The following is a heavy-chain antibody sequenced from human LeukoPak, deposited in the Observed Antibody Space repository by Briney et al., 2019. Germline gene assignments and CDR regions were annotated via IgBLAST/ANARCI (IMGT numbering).Heavy chain of an antibody. CDR3: ARDLTDH. CDR2: IYTSGTT. J-gene: IGHJ5*02. CDR1: GGSISSGSYY. Sequence: SETLSLTCTVSGGSISSGSYYWSWIRQPAGKGLEWIGRIYTSGTTNYNPSLRSRVTISVDTSKNQFSLNLTSVTAADTAVYYCARDLTDHWGQGTLVTVSS. V-gene: IGHV4-61*02.